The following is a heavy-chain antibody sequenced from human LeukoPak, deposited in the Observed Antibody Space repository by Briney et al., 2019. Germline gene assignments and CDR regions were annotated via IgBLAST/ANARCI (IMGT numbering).Heavy chain of an antibody. D-gene: IGHD3-10*01. CDR3: ARDGLLWFGDNYYGMDV. CDR2: SNDSGGT. Sequence: SETLSLTCAVYGGTFSGYYWSWIRQPPGKRLEWVGESNDSGGTNYNPSLKSRVTISVDTSKNQFSLKLSSVTAADTAVYYCARDGLLWFGDNYYGMDVWGQGTTVTVSS. CDR1: GGTFSGYY. J-gene: IGHJ6*02. V-gene: IGHV4-34*01.